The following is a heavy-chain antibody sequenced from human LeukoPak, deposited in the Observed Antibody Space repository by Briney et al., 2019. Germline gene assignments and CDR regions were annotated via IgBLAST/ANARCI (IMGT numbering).Heavy chain of an antibody. J-gene: IGHJ6*04. CDR2: ISTYNGYA. V-gene: IGHV1-18*01. CDR3: ARNSSDWYGYMDV. CDR1: GHTFTSYG. Sequence: ASVKVSCKASGHTFTSYGISWVRQAPGQGLEWMGWISTYNGYANYAQKLQGRVTMTTETSTSTAYMELRSLRSDDTAVYYCARNSSDWYGYMDVWGKGTTVTVSS. D-gene: IGHD6-19*01.